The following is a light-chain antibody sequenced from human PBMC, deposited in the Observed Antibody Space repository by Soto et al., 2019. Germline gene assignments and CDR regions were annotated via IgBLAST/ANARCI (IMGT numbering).Light chain of an antibody. CDR2: EVN. V-gene: IGLV2-14*01. J-gene: IGLJ2*01. CDR1: SSDVGGHNY. Sequence: QSALTQPASVSGSPGQSITISCTGTSSDVGGHNYVSWYQQHPGKAPKNMIYEVNNGPSGVSDRFSGSKSGNTASLTISGRKAEDEAYYYCSSFTNSGTVVFGGGTKLTVL. CDR3: SSFTNSGTVV.